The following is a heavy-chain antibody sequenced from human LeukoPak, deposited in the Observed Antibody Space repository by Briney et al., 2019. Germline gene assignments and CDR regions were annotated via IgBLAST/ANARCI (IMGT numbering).Heavy chain of an antibody. V-gene: IGHV3-21*01. CDR3: ARDQAAAGSDAFDI. CDR2: IGRSSSYM. D-gene: IGHD6-13*01. Sequence: KAGEYLRLSCAASGFTFSNYAMHWVRQAPGKGLEWVSSIGRSSSYMYYADSVKGRFTISRDNAKNSLYLQMNSLRAEDTAVYYCARDQAAAGSDAFDIWGQGTRVSVSS. CDR1: GFTFSNYA. J-gene: IGHJ3*02.